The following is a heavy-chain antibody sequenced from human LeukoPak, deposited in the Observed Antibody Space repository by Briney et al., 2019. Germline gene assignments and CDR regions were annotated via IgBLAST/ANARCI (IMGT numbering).Heavy chain of an antibody. CDR3: ARDLRYYYYYGMDV. J-gene: IGHJ6*02. CDR2: IKQDGSEK. Sequence: GGSLRLSCAASAFTFSSYWMSWVRQAPGKGLEWVANIKQDGSEKYYVNSVKGRFTISRDNAKNSLYLQMNSPRAEDTAVYYCARDLRYYYYYGMDVWGQGTTVTVSS. V-gene: IGHV3-7*01. CDR1: AFTFSSYW.